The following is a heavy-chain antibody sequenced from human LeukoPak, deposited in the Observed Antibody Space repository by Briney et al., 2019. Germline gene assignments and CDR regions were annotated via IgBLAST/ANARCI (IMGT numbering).Heavy chain of an antibody. CDR3: VTWGGGSH. D-gene: IGHD2-15*01. CDR1: GFSFSGSW. J-gene: IGHJ4*02. V-gene: IGHV3-7*01. Sequence: PGGSLRLSCAASGFSFSGSWMSWVRQTPGKRLEWAGHIKPDGSAKFYDDSVKGRSTISRDNAHNSLYLQMNSLRAEDTAMYYCVTWGGGSHWGQGTLVTVSS. CDR2: IKPDGSAK.